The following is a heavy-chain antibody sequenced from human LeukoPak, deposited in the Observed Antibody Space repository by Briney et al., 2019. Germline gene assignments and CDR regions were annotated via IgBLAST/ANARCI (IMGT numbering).Heavy chain of an antibody. Sequence: ASVKVSCKASGYTFTDYYMHWVRQAPGQGLEWMGWINPNSGGINYAQKFHDRVTMTRDTSISTAYMELSRLRSDDTAAYYCATSKLGIYVKDYWGQGTLVTVSS. V-gene: IGHV1-2*02. D-gene: IGHD7-27*01. CDR3: ATSKLGIYVKDY. J-gene: IGHJ4*02. CDR1: GYTFTDYY. CDR2: INPNSGGI.